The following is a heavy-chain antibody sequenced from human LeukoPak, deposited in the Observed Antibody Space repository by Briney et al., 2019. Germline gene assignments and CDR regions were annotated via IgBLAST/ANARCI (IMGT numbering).Heavy chain of an antibody. J-gene: IGHJ6*03. CDR3: ASGYCSSTSCYLYYMDV. CDR1: GGTFSSYT. Sequence: GSSVNSSCKASGGTFSSYTISWVRQAPGQGLEGVGRIIPILGIANYAQKFQGRVPITADKSTSTAYLELASLRSEDTAVYYRASGYCSSTSCYLYYMDVWGKGTTVTVSS. CDR2: IIPILGIA. D-gene: IGHD2-2*03. V-gene: IGHV1-69*02.